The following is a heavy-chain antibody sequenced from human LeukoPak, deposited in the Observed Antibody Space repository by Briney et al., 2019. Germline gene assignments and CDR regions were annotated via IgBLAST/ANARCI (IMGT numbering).Heavy chain of an antibody. CDR1: GFTFGDYA. CDR2: IRSKTFGGTT. V-gene: IGHV3-49*03. CDR3: TRDGSGSYGTQKAIDY. Sequence: PGGSLRLSCTAAGFTFGDYAMIWFRQAPGKGLEWVGFIRSKTFGGTTEYAASVKGRFTISRDDSKSIAYLQMNSLKTEDTAVYYCTRDGSGSYGTQKAIDYWGQGTLVTVSS. J-gene: IGHJ4*02. D-gene: IGHD1-26*01.